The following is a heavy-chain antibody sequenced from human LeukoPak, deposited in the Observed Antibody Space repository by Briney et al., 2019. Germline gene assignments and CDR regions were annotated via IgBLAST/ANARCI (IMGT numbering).Heavy chain of an antibody. Sequence: SETLSLTCTVSGGSISSSSLYWSWIRQPPGKGLEWIGSIYYTGSTYYDPSLKSRVTISVDTSKNQFSLKLSSVTAADTAVYYCARDSQWLDAFDIWGQGTMVTVSS. CDR2: IYYTGST. V-gene: IGHV4-39*07. CDR3: ARDSQWLDAFDI. D-gene: IGHD6-19*01. J-gene: IGHJ3*02. CDR1: GGSISSSSLY.